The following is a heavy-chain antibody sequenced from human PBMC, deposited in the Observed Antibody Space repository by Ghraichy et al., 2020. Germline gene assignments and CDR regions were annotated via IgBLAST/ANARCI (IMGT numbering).Heavy chain of an antibody. Sequence: SETLSLTCTISGGSISSSSYYWGWIRQPPGKGLEWIGNIYYSGSTYYNPSLRSRVTISVDTPKNQFSMKLSSVTAADTAVYYCARLEYYDILAGYYLPSYFDHWGQGTLVTVSS. CDR3: ARLEYYDILAGYYLPSYFDH. CDR1: GGSISSSSYY. V-gene: IGHV4-39*01. J-gene: IGHJ4*02. D-gene: IGHD3-9*01. CDR2: IYYSGST.